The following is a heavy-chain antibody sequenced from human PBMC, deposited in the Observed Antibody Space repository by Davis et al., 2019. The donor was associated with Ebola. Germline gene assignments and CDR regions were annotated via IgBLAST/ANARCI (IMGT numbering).Heavy chain of an antibody. J-gene: IGHJ3*02. CDR3: ARQDDYYESSGFVDALDI. CDR1: GASISSSY. Sequence: PSETLSLTCTVSGASISSSYWSWIRQPPGKGLEWIGYIYYSGNTNYNPSLKSRVTISVDTSKNQFSLNLSSLTAADTAVYYCARQDDYYESSGFVDALDIWGQGTMVTVSS. CDR2: IYYSGNT. D-gene: IGHD3-22*01. V-gene: IGHV4-59*08.